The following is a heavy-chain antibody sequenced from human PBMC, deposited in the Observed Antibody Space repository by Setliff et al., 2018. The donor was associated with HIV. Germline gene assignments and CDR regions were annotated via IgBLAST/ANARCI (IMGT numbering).Heavy chain of an antibody. Sequence: SETLSLTCSVSGDSIGTYYWNWIRQTPGKRLEWIGFFYYGGNTDYNPALKNRVAISVDTSRNRVSLKMTSVTAADTAVYYCARARLLGGFLSWGRGALVTVSS. CDR2: FYYGGNT. CDR3: ARARLLGGFLS. D-gene: IGHD7-27*01. J-gene: IGHJ5*02. CDR1: GDSIGTYY. V-gene: IGHV4-59*01.